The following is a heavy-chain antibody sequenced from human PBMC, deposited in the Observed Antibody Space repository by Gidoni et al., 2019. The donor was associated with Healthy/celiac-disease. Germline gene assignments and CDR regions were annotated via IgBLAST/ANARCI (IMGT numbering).Heavy chain of an antibody. J-gene: IGHJ6*02. CDR1: GGSVSGYY. CDR3: ASLGRDGYKRYYYYYGMDV. D-gene: IGHD5-12*01. CDR2: INHSGST. V-gene: IGHV4-34*01. Sequence: QVQLQQWRAGLFQPSETLSLTCAVYGGSVSGYYWTWIRQPPGKGLEWIGEINHSGSTNYNPSLKSRVTISVDTSKNQFSLKLSSVTAADTAVYYWASLGRDGYKRYYYYYGMDVWGQGTTVTVSS.